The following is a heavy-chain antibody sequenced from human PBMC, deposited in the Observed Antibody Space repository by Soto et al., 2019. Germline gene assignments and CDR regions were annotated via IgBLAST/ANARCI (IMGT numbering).Heavy chain of an antibody. V-gene: IGHV3-9*01. CDR2: MSWSRKSV. Sequence: EMQLVESGGGSVQPGRSLRLSCAASGFIFDDYAMHWVRQAPGKGLEWVVGMSWSRKSVGYADSVKGRFTISRDSAKTSLYLQMNRLRAEDTALYYCAKASGLNPYYYYGMDVWGQGTTVTVSS. CDR1: GFIFDDYA. CDR3: AKASGLNPYYYYGMDV. D-gene: IGHD3-10*01. J-gene: IGHJ6*02.